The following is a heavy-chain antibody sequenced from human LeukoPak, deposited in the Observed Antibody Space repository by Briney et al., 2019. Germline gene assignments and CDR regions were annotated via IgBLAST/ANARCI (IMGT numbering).Heavy chain of an antibody. CDR1: GFTFSSYS. CDR2: ISSSSSYI. V-gene: IGHV3-21*01. CDR3: ASWSGSYRDY. J-gene: IGHJ4*02. Sequence: GGSLRLSCAASGFTFSSYSMNWVRQAPGKGLEWVSSISSSSSYIYYADSVKGRFTISRDNAKNSLYLQMNSLRAEDTAVYYCASWSGSYRDYWGQGTLVTVSS. D-gene: IGHD1-26*01.